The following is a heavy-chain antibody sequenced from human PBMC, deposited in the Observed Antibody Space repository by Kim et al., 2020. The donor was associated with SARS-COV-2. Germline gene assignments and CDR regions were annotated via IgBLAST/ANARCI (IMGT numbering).Heavy chain of an antibody. CDR2: IYSGGGT. CDR3: AGEAYYYASGGYCRVGV. Sequence: GGSLRLSCAASGFTFSSNYMSWVRQAPGKGLEWVSLIYSGGGTYYAASVKGRFTISRHNSKNTLYLQMNSLMAEDTAVYYCAGEAYYYASGGYCRVGVWG. V-gene: IGHV3-53*04. D-gene: IGHD3-10*01. J-gene: IGHJ6*01. CDR1: GFTFSSNY.